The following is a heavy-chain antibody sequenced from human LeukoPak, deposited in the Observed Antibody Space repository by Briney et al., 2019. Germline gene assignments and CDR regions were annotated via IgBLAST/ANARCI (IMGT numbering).Heavy chain of an antibody. Sequence: GGSLRLSCAAFGFTFSSYAMSWVRQAPGKGLEWVSAISGSGGSTYYADSVKGRFTISRDNSKNTLYLQMNSLRAEDTAVYYCAKDLGVNTAMVHDAFDIWGQGTMVTVSS. V-gene: IGHV3-23*01. CDR3: AKDLGVNTAMVHDAFDI. D-gene: IGHD5-18*01. CDR1: GFTFSSYA. CDR2: ISGSGGST. J-gene: IGHJ3*02.